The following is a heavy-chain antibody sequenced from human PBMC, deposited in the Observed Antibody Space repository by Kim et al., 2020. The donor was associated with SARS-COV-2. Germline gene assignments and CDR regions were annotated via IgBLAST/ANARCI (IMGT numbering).Heavy chain of an antibody. J-gene: IGHJ4*02. CDR2: IYYSGST. V-gene: IGHV4-59*01. Sequence: SETLSLTCTVSGGSISSYYWSWIRQPPGKGLEWIGYIYYSGSTNYNPSLKSRVTISVDTSKNQFSLKLSSMTAADTAVYYCARSRTIARQFDYWGQGTLVTVSS. D-gene: IGHD3-9*01. CDR1: GGSISSYY. CDR3: ARSRTIARQFDY.